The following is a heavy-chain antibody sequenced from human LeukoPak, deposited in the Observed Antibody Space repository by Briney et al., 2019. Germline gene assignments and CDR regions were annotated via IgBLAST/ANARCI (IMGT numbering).Heavy chain of an antibody. CDR1: GGTFSSYA. J-gene: IGHJ6*03. CDR3: ARTNIAARLSYYYMDV. D-gene: IGHD6-6*01. Sequence: SVKVSCKASGGTFSSYAISWVRQAPGQGLEWMGRIIPIFGTANYAQKFQGRVTITTDESTSTAYMELSSLRSEDTAVYYCARTNIAARLSYYYMDVWGKGTKVTVSS. V-gene: IGHV1-69*05. CDR2: IIPIFGTA.